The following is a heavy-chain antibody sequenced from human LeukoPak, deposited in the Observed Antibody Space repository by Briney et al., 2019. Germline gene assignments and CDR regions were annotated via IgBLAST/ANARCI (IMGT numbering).Heavy chain of an antibody. D-gene: IGHD6-13*01. CDR2: MSGSGGST. J-gene: IGHJ4*02. Sequence: PGGSLRLSCAASGFTFSSYAMSWVRQAPGKGLEWVSAMSGSGGSTYYADSVKGRFTISRDNSKNTLYLQMNSLRAEDTAVYYCAKEGGIAAAGYRYYFDYWGQGTLVTVSS. V-gene: IGHV3-23*01. CDR1: GFTFSSYA. CDR3: AKEGGIAAAGYRYYFDY.